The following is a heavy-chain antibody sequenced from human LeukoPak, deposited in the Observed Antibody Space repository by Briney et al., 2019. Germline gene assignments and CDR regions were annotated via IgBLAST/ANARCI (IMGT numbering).Heavy chain of an antibody. CDR1: GYTFTSYS. CDR3: ARNLRNYYDSSGPGDY. D-gene: IGHD3-22*01. CDR2: LCAYNGNT. V-gene: IGHV1-18*01. J-gene: IGHJ4*02. Sequence: GASVKVSCKASGYTFTSYSISWVRQAPGQGLEWMGWLCAYNGNTNYAQKLQGRVTMTTDTSTSTAYMELRSLRSDDTAVYYCARNLRNYYDSSGPGDYWGQGTLVTVSS.